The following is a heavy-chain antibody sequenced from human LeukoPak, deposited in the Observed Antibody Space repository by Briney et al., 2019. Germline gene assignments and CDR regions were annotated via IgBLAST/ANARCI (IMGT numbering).Heavy chain of an antibody. Sequence: AGGSLRLSCAASGFTFSSYAMSWVRQAPGKGLEWVSAISGSGGSTYYADSVKGRFTISRDNSKNTLYLQMNSLRAEDTAVYYCAKALRYYDSSGFYSYYYGMDVWGQGTTVTVSS. CDR2: ISGSGGST. V-gene: IGHV3-23*01. CDR3: AKALRYYDSSGFYSYYYGMDV. D-gene: IGHD3-22*01. CDR1: GFTFSSYA. J-gene: IGHJ6*02.